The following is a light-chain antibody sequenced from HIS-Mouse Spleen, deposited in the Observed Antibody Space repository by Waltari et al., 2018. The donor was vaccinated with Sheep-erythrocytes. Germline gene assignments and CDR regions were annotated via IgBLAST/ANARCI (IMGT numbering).Light chain of an antibody. CDR1: QSISSW. J-gene: IGKJ2*01. V-gene: IGKV1-5*03. CDR3: QQYNSYSPVYT. Sequence: DIQMTQSPSTLSASVGDRVTITCRASQSISSWLAWYQQKPGKAPKLLSYKASSLESEVPSRFIGSGSGTEFTLTISSLQPDDFATYYCQQYNSYSPVYTFGQGTKLEIK. CDR2: KAS.